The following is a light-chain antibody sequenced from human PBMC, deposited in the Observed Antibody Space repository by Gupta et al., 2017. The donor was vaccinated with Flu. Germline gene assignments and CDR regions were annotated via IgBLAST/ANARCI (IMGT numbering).Light chain of an antibody. CDR3: QQYDNLPLT. Sequence: DIQMTQSPSSLSASVGDRVTISCQASQDINNHLNWYQQKPGEAPKVLIYAASNSETGVPSRFSGSGSGTEFTVTISSLQPEDIATYFCQQYDNLPLTFGGGTKMEIK. V-gene: IGKV1-33*01. J-gene: IGKJ4*01. CDR2: AAS. CDR1: QDINNH.